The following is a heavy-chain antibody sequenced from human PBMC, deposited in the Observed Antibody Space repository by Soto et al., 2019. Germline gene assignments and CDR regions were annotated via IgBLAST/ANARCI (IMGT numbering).Heavy chain of an antibody. D-gene: IGHD5-12*01. J-gene: IGHJ3*02. CDR1: GYTFTSYG. CDR3: ARRDGYNFKLGGGAFDI. CDR2: ISAYNGNT. V-gene: IGHV1-18*01. Sequence: QVQLVQSGAEVKKPGASVKVSCKASGYTFTSYGISWVRQAPGQGLEWMGWISAYNGNTNYAQKLQGRVTMTTDTSTSTAYMELRSLRSDDTAVYYCARRDGYNFKLGGGAFDIWGQGTMVTVSS.